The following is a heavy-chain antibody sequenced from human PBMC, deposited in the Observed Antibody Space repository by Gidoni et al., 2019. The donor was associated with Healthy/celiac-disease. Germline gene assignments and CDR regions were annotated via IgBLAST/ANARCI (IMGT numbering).Heavy chain of an antibody. CDR1: GFTFSSYA. CDR2: ISGSGGST. D-gene: IGHD6-19*01. CDR3: AKLLSGGGDP. V-gene: IGHV3-23*01. Sequence: EVQLLESGGGLVQPGGSLRLPCVASGFTFSSYAMIWVRQAPGKGLEWVSAISGSGGSTYYADSVKGRFTISRDNSKNTLYLQMNGLGAEDTAVYYCAKLLSGGGDPWGQGTLVTVSS. J-gene: IGHJ5*02.